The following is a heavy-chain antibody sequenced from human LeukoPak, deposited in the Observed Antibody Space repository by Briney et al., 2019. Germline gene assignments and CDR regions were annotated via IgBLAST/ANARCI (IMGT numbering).Heavy chain of an antibody. CDR1: GFTFSSYA. CDR2: ISGSGGST. D-gene: IGHD3-3*01. Sequence: GASLRLSCAASGFTFSSYAMSWVRQAPGKGLEWVSAISGSGGSTYYADSVKGRFTISRDNFKNTLYLQMNSLRAEDTAVYYCAKVCITIFGVVDPIDYWGQGTLVTVSS. V-gene: IGHV3-23*01. CDR3: AKVCITIFGVVDPIDY. J-gene: IGHJ4*02.